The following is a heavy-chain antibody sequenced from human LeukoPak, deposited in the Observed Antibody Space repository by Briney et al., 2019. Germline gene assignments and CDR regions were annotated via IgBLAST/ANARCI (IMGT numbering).Heavy chain of an antibody. CDR2: IYTSGST. D-gene: IGHD3-22*01. CDR1: GGSISSYY. CDR3: ARVEFITMIERNWYFDL. J-gene: IGHJ2*01. Sequence: SETLSLTCTVSGGSISSYYWSWIRQPAGKGLEWIGRIYTSGSTNYNPSLKSRVTMSVDTSKNQFSLKLSSVTAADTAVYYCARVEFITMIERNWYFDLWGRGTLVTVSS. V-gene: IGHV4-4*07.